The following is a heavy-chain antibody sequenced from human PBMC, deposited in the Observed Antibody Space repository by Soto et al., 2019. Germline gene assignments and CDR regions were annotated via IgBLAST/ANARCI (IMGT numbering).Heavy chain of an antibody. J-gene: IGHJ4*02. D-gene: IGHD1-7*01. Sequence: QVQLQESGPGLVKPSGTLSLTCAVSGGSFTSNNWWPWVRQPPGQGLEWIGEIYRTGSTNYNPSLKRRVTISREKSENHVSLKVTSLTAEDTAVYYCASRDPGTSGDYWGQGTLVTVSS. CDR1: GGSFTSNNW. V-gene: IGHV4-4*02. CDR3: ASRDPGTSGDY. CDR2: IYRTGST.